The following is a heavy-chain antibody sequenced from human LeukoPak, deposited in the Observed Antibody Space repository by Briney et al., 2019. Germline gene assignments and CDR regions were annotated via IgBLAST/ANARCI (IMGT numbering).Heavy chain of an antibody. Sequence: PGGSLRLSCAASGFTFSDYYMSWIRQAPGKGLEWVSYTSSSSSYTNYADSVKGRFTISRDNAKNSLYLQMNSLRAEDTAVYYCARDREDCSSTSCYEARTGAFDIWGQGTMVTVSS. CDR2: TSSSSSYT. CDR3: ARDREDCSSTSCYEARTGAFDI. D-gene: IGHD2-2*01. J-gene: IGHJ3*02. CDR1: GFTFSDYY. V-gene: IGHV3-11*06.